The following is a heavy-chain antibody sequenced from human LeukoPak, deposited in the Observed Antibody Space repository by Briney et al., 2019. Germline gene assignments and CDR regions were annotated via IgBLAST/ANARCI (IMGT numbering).Heavy chain of an antibody. CDR2: ISSSSSTI. V-gene: IGHV3-48*01. Sequence: GGSLRLSCAASGFTFSSYSMNWVRQAPGKGLEWVSYISSSSSTIYYADSVKGRFTISRDNSKNTLYLQMNSLRAEDTAVYYCAKDHVKLSTISYYYYGMDVWGQGTTVTVSS. D-gene: IGHD5/OR15-5a*01. CDR3: AKDHVKLSTISYYYYGMDV. CDR1: GFTFSSYS. J-gene: IGHJ6*02.